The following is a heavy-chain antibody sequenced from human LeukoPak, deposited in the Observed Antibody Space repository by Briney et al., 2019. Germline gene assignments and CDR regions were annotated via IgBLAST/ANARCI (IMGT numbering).Heavy chain of an antibody. CDR2: IYYSGST. Sequence: SETLSLTCTVSGGSISSYYWSWIRQPPGKGLEWIGYIYYSGSTNYNPSLKSRVTISVDTSKHQFPLKLRSVTAADTAVYYCARLRFAEGYFDYWGQGTLVTVSS. CDR3: ARLRFAEGYFDY. CDR1: GGSISSYY. D-gene: IGHD3-10*01. V-gene: IGHV4-59*08. J-gene: IGHJ4*02.